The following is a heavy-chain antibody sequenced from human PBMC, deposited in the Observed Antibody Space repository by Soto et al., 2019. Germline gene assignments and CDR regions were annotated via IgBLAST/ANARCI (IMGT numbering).Heavy chain of an antibody. CDR3: TRGLLPTKIRLDLPGY. V-gene: IGHV1-2*02. J-gene: IGHJ4*02. D-gene: IGHD3-10*01. Sequence: QVQLVQSGAEVKKPGASVKVSCKTSGYTFSDYYMHWVRQAPGQGLEWMGWINPNNGGTRYARKFQGRVTMTRDTSGSTAYMELGRLKSDDTAIYYWTRGLLPTKIRLDLPGYWGQGTLVTVSS. CDR1: GYTFSDYY. CDR2: INPNNGGT.